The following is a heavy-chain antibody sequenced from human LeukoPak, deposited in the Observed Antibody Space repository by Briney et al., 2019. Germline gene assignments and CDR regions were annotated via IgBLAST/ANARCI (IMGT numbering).Heavy chain of an antibody. CDR2: INHSGST. V-gene: IGHV4-34*01. CDR1: GGSFSGYY. D-gene: IGHD3-3*01. CDR3: ARTITIFGALGYFDY. Sequence: EPSETLSLTCAVYGGSFSGYYWSWIRQPPGKGLEWIGEINHSGSTNYNPSLKSRVTISVDTSKNQFSLKLSSVTAADTAVYYCARTITIFGALGYFDYWGQGTLVTVSS. J-gene: IGHJ4*02.